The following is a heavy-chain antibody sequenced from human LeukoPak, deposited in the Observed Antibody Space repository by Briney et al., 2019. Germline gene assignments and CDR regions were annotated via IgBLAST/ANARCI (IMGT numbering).Heavy chain of an antibody. J-gene: IGHJ6*03. CDR1: GHSISSGYY. Sequence: PSETLSLTCTVSGHSISSGYYWGWIRQPPGKGLDWIGNIYHSGSTYYNPSLKSRVTRSVDTSKNQFSLKVRSVTAADTAVYYCARAAAKLSYMDVWGKGTTVTVSS. V-gene: IGHV4-38-2*02. CDR2: IYHSGST. CDR3: ARAAAKLSYMDV. D-gene: IGHD6-25*01.